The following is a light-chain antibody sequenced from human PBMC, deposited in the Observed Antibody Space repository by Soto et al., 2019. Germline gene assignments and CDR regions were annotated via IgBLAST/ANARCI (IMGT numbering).Light chain of an antibody. CDR3: QQYNSYPWT. J-gene: IGKJ1*01. CDR1: QSISSW. Sequence: DIQMTQSPSTLSASVGDRVTITCRASQSISSWLAWYQQKTGKAPKLLLYKASSLESGVPSRFSGSGCGTEFTLTISSLQPDDFATYYCQQYNSYPWTFGQGTKVEIK. V-gene: IGKV1-5*03. CDR2: KAS.